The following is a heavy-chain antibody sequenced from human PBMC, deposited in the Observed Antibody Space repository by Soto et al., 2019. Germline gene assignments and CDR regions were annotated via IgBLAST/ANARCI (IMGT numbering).Heavy chain of an antibody. D-gene: IGHD5-18*01. V-gene: IGHV4-30-4*01. CDR1: GGSISSGDYY. CDR3: ARVFSDTAMVPYADYYYGMDV. J-gene: IGHJ6*02. CDR2: IYYSGST. Sequence: SETLSLTCTVSGGSISSGDYYWSWIRQPPGKGLEWIGYIYYSGSTYYNPSLKSRVTISVDTSKNQFSLKLSSVTAADTAVYYFARVFSDTAMVPYADYYYGMDVWGQGTTVTVSS.